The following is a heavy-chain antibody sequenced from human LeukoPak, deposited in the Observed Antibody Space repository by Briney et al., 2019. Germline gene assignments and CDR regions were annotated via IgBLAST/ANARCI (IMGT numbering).Heavy chain of an antibody. CDR2: IFYTGNT. J-gene: IGHJ4*02. CDR1: GGSISSRNHY. CDR3: SRHVNTFDY. Sequence: SETLSLTCSVSGGSISSRNHYWGWIRQPPGKGLEWIGSIFYTGNTYYNPSLRSRVTMSVDTSKNHFSLNLSSVTAADMAVYYCSRHVNTFDYGGQGALVTVSS. V-gene: IGHV4-39*01.